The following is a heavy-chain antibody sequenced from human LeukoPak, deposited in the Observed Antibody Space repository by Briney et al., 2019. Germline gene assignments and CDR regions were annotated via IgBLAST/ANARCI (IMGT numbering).Heavy chain of an antibody. J-gene: IGHJ4*02. CDR1: GFDFSDYA. CDR3: AKDLYQDLPRRLDS. D-gene: IGHD1-1*01. Sequence: PGGSLRLSCAASGFDFSDYAMSWVRQAPGKALEWVSTISGTGRNTYYAHSVKGRFTISRDNSRNTHYLQLNSLRAEDTAIYFCAKDLYQDLPRRLDSWGQGILVTVSS. V-gene: IGHV3-23*01. CDR2: ISGTGRNT.